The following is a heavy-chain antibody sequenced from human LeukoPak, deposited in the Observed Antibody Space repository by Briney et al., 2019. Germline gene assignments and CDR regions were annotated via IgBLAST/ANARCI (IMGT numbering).Heavy chain of an antibody. V-gene: IGHV4-59*01. CDR3: ARTGTRFPYYFDY. Sequence: PSETLSLTCTVSGGSISSNYWSWIRQPPGKGLEWIGYIYYSGSTNYNPSLKSRVTISVDTSKNQFSLKLSSVTAADTAVYYCARTGTRFPYYFDYWGQGTLVTVSS. D-gene: IGHD1-1*01. J-gene: IGHJ4*02. CDR2: IYYSGST. CDR1: GGSISSNY.